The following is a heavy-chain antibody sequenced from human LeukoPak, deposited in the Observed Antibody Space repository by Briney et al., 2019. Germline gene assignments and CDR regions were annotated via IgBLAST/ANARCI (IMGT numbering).Heavy chain of an antibody. CDR1: GFTFSSYA. J-gene: IGHJ4*02. D-gene: IGHD2-2*01. Sequence: SGGSLRLSFAASGFTFSSYAMSWVRQAPGKGLEWVANIKQDGSEKYYVDSVKGRFTISRDNSKNTLYLQMNSLRAEDTAVYYCAKLIRYQLLFPRLDYWGQGTLVTVSS. V-gene: IGHV3-7*03. CDR2: IKQDGSEK. CDR3: AKLIRYQLLFPRLDY.